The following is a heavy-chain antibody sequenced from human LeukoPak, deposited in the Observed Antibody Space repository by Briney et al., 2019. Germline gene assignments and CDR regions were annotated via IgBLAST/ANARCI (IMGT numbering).Heavy chain of an antibody. V-gene: IGHV7-4-1*02. CDR1: GYTFTSYA. CDR2: INTNTGNP. D-gene: IGHD3-9*01. Sequence: ASVKVSCKASGYTFTSYAMNWVRQAPGQGLEWMGWINTNTGNPTYAQGFTGRFVFSLDTSVSTAYLQISSLKAEDTAVYYCARARGKLYDILTGFRYNWFGPWGQGTLVTVSS. J-gene: IGHJ5*02. CDR3: ARARGKLYDILTGFRYNWFGP.